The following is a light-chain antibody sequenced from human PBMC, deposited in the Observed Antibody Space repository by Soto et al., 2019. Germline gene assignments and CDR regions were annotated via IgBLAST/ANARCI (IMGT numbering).Light chain of an antibody. Sequence: DIQMTQSPSTLSASVGDRVTIICRASQSISSWLAWYQQKPGKAPKLLIYDASSLESGVPSRFSGSGSGTEFTLTISSLQPDDFATYYCQQYNSYSFGQGTKLEIK. J-gene: IGKJ2*01. CDR3: QQYNSYS. CDR1: QSISSW. CDR2: DAS. V-gene: IGKV1-5*02.